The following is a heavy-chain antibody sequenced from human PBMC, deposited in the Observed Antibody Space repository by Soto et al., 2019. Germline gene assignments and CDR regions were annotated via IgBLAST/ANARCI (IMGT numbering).Heavy chain of an antibody. V-gene: IGHV4-39*01. D-gene: IGHD6-13*01. CDR3: ARLLSSSWQYYFDY. CDR1: GGSISSSSYY. Sequence: SETLSLTCTVSGGSISSSSYYWGWIRQPPGKGLEWIGSIYYSGSTYYNPSLKSRVTISVDTSKNQFSLKLSSVTAADTAVYYCARLLSSSWQYYFDYWGQGTLVTVSS. CDR2: IYYSGST. J-gene: IGHJ4*02.